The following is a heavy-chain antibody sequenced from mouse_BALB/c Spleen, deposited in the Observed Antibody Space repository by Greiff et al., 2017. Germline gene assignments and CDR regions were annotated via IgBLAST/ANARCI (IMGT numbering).Heavy chain of an antibody. D-gene: IGHD1-2*01. CDR3: ARPSTATSAWFAY. CDR2: IDPYYGGT. V-gene: IGHV1-19*01. J-gene: IGHJ3*01. CDR1: GYTFTDYY. Sequence: VQLKQSGAELARPGASVKLSCKASGYTFTDYYINWVKQSNGKSLEWIGNIDPYYGGTSYNQKFKGKATLTVDKSSSTAYMQLKSLTSEDSAVYYCARPSTATSAWFAYWGQGTLVTVSA.